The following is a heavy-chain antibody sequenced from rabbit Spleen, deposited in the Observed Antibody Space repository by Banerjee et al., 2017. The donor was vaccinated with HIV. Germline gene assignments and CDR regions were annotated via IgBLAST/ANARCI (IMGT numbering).Heavy chain of an antibody. CDR1: GFDFSNYG. CDR2: IEPIFGNT. CDR3: VRDQAGDSDFERYCLTL. D-gene: IGHD2-1*01. J-gene: IGHJ4*01. Sequence: QEQLKETGGGLVQPGGSLTLSCKASGFDFSNYGVSWVRKAPGKGLEWIGYIEPIFGNTSYANWVNGRFPISSHNAQNTLYLQLSSLTAADTATYFCVRDQAGDSDFERYCLTLWGPVSLVTVS. V-gene: IGHV1S47*01.